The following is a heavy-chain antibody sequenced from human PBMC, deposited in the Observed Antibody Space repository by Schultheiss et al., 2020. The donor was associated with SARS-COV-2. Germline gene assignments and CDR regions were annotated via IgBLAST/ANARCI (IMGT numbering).Heavy chain of an antibody. CDR2: ISYDGSNK. CDR3: AREGYPDAFDI. J-gene: IGHJ3*02. D-gene: IGHD5-18*01. V-gene: IGHV3-30*01. CDR1: GFTFSSYA. Sequence: LSLTCAASGFTFSSYAMHWVRQAPGKGLEWVAVISYDGSNKYYADSVKGRFTISRDNSKNTLYLQMNSLRAEDTAVYYCAREGYPDAFDIWGQGTKVTVSS.